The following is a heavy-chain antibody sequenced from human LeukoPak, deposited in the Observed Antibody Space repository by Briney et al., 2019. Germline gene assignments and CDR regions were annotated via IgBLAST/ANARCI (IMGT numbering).Heavy chain of an antibody. V-gene: IGHV3-23*01. CDR1: GFTFSSYA. CDR2: ISGSGGST. D-gene: IGHD3-22*01. J-gene: IGHJ4*02. CDR3: VRGGTEALITMMNLDY. Sequence: GGSLRLSCAASGFTFSSYAMSWVRQAPGKGLEWVSAISGSGGSTYYADSVKGRFTISRDNAKNSLYLQMNSLRAEDTAVYYCVRGGTEALITMMNLDYWGQGTLVTVSS.